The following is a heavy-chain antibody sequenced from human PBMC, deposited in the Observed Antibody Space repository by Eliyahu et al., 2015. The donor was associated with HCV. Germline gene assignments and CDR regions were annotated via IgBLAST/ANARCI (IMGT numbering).Heavy chain of an antibody. J-gene: IGHJ4*02. Sequence: QVQLQQWGAGLLKPSETLSLTCAVYGGSFSGSYWSWXRQPPGKGLEWIGEINHSGSTNYNPSLKSRVTISVDTSKNQFSLKLSSVTAADTAVYYCARKPHYYDSSGYYLPFSSRYYFDYWGQGTLVTVSS. CDR3: ARKPHYYDSSGYYLPFSSRYYFDY. D-gene: IGHD3-22*01. V-gene: IGHV4-34*01. CDR1: GGSFSGSY. CDR2: INHSGST.